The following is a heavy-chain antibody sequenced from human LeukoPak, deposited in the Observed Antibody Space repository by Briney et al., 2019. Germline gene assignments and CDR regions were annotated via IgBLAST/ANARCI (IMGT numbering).Heavy chain of an antibody. V-gene: IGHV4-34*01. Sequence: SETLSLTCAVYGGSFSGYYWSWIRQPPGKGLEWIGEINHSGSTNYNPSLKSRFTISVDTSKNQFSLKLSSVTAADTAVYYCARGLYYYGSGSYYPYYYYYYMDVWGKGTTVTISS. CDR2: INHSGST. J-gene: IGHJ6*03. CDR1: GGSFSGYY. D-gene: IGHD3-10*01. CDR3: ARGLYYYGSGSYYPYYYYYYMDV.